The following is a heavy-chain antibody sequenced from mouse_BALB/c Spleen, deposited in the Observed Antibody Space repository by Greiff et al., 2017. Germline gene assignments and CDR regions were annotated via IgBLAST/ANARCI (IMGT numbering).Heavy chain of an antibody. J-gene: IGHJ4*01. CDR1: GYTFTSYY. CDR3: ARDYGDAMDY. CDR2: IYPGDGST. D-gene: IGHD1-1*01. V-gene: IGHV1S56*01. Sequence: VQLQQSGPELVKPGASVKMSCKASGYTFTSYYIHWVKQRPGQGLEWIGWIYPGDGSTKYNEKFKGKTTLTADKSSSTAYMLLSSLTSEDSAIYFCARDYGDAMDYWGQGTSVTVSS.